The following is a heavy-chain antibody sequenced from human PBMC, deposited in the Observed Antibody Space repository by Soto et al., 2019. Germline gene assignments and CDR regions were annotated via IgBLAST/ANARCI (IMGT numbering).Heavy chain of an antibody. CDR3: ARLQGGGSYYFYYYGMDV. CDR1: GFTFSSYG. CDR2: IWYDGSNK. J-gene: IGHJ6*02. D-gene: IGHD1-26*01. V-gene: IGHV3-33*01. Sequence: GGSLRLSCAASGFTFSSYGMHWVRQAPGKGLEWVAVIWYDGSNKYYADSVKGRFTISRDNSKNTLYLQMNSLRAEDTAVYYCARLQGGGSYYFYYYGMDVWGQGTTVTVSS.